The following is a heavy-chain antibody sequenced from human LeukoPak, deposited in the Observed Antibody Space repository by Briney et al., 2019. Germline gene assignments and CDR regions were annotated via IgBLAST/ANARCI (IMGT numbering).Heavy chain of an antibody. J-gene: IGHJ4*02. CDR1: GDSIRSGGYY. V-gene: IGHV4-31*03. CDR3: ARVYGDYPSYFDL. D-gene: IGHD4-17*01. CDR2: IYYSGRT. Sequence: PSETLPLTCTVSGDSIRSGGYYWGWIRQHPGKGLEWIGYIYYSGRTYYNTSLQSRFTISVDTSKNQFSLKLSSVTAADTAVYYCARVYGDYPSYFDLWGQGTLVTVSS.